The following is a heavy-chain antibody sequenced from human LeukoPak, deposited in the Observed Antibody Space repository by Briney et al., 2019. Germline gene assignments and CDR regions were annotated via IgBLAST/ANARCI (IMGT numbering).Heavy chain of an antibody. J-gene: IGHJ4*02. CDR2: IKQDGSEK. CDR1: RFTFGSSW. Sequence: PGGSLRLSCAASRFTFGSSWMSWVRQAPGKGLEWVANIKQDGSEKYYVDSVKGRFTISRDNAKNSLYLQMNSLRAEDTAVYYCARRGTGYSSSYHFDYWGQGTLVTVSS. CDR3: ARRGTGYSSSYHFDY. V-gene: IGHV3-7*01. D-gene: IGHD6-13*01.